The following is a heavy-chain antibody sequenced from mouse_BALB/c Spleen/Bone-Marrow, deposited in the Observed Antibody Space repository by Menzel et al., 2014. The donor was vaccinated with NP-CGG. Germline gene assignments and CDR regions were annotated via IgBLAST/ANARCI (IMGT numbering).Heavy chain of an antibody. Sequence: QVQLKESGAELVRPGTSVKVSCKAPGYAFTNYLIEWVKQRPGQGLEWIGVINPGSGGTNYNEKFKGKATLTADKSSSTAYMQLSSLTSDDSAVYFCARRDYSFAYWGQGTLVTVSA. J-gene: IGHJ3*01. CDR1: GYAFTNYL. D-gene: IGHD2-13*01. V-gene: IGHV1-54*01. CDR3: ARRDYSFAY. CDR2: INPGSGGT.